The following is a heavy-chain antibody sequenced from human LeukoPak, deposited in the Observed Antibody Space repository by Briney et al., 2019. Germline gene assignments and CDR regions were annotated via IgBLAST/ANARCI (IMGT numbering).Heavy chain of an antibody. CDR2: IYYSGST. Sequence: SETLSLTCTVSGGSISSYYWSWIRQPPGKGLEWIGYIYYSGSTNYNPSLKSRVTISVDTSKNQFSLKLSSVTAADTAVYYCARDNGYKEGAFDIWGQGTMVTVSS. J-gene: IGHJ3*02. CDR1: GGSISSYY. V-gene: IGHV4-59*01. CDR3: ARDNGYKEGAFDI. D-gene: IGHD5-24*01.